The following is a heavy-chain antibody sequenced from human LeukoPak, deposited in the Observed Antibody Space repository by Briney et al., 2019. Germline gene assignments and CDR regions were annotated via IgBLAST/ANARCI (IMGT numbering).Heavy chain of an antibody. CDR3: ARGTYYYDSSGYYYIDYFDY. Sequence: GGSLRLSCAASGFTFSSYSMNWVRQAPGKGLEWVSSISSSSSYIYYADSVKGRFTISRDNAKNSLYLQMNSLRAEDTAVYYCARGTYYYDSSGYYYIDYFDYWGQGTLVTVSS. CDR2: ISSSSSYI. J-gene: IGHJ4*02. CDR1: GFTFSSYS. D-gene: IGHD3-22*01. V-gene: IGHV3-21*01.